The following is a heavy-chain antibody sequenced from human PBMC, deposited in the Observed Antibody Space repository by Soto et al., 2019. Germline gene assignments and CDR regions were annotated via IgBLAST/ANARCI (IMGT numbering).Heavy chain of an antibody. V-gene: IGHV4-61*01. D-gene: IGHD3-22*01. Sequence: PSETLSLPCTASGGSVSGTTHSWHWIRQPPGKGMEWSGQSSYSGSANYNPSRGRRVRRQIGTDECSLRLKSVSAADTAVYYCARGKVSRSASGGYYRVYIRGQGILVTVSS. J-gene: IGHJ4*02. CDR1: GGSVSGTTHS. CDR3: ARGKVSRSASGGYYRVYI. CDR2: SSYSGSA.